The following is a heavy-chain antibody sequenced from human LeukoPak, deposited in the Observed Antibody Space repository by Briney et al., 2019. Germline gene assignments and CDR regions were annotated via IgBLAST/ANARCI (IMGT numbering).Heavy chain of an antibody. CDR1: GGSISTYY. D-gene: IGHD6-13*01. Sequence: SETLSLTCIVSGGSISTYYWSWIRQPPGKGLQWIGYIYNSGSTIYNPSLKSAVAISVDTSRNQFSLRLTSVTAADTAVYYCARHETSSSWISSFDYWGQGILVTVSS. CDR2: IYNSGST. V-gene: IGHV4-59*08. CDR3: ARHETSSSWISSFDY. J-gene: IGHJ4*02.